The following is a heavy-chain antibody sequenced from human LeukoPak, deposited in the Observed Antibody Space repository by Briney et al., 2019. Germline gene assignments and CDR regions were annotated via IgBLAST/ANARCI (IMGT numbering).Heavy chain of an antibody. CDR3: AKDEAAVAGTPDY. CDR2: ISYDGSNK. CDR1: GFTFSSYA. J-gene: IGHJ4*02. Sequence: PGGSLRLSCAASGFTFSSYAMHWVRQAPGKGLEWVAVISYDGSNKYYADSVKGRFTVSRDNSKNTLYLQMNSLRAEDTAVYYCAKDEAAVAGTPDYWGQGTLVTVSS. V-gene: IGHV3-30-3*01. D-gene: IGHD6-19*01.